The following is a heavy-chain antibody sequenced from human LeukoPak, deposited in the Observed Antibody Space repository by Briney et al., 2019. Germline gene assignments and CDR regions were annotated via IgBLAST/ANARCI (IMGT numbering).Heavy chain of an antibody. CDR2: ISHSGST. Sequence: SQTLSLTCAVSGGSINSGGYSWSWIRQPPGKGLEWIGYISHSGSTYYNPSLKSRVTISVDTSKNQFSLKLSSVTAADTAVYYCARQSSYSSPVDAFDIWGQGTMVTVSS. V-gene: IGHV4-30-2*03. D-gene: IGHD6-13*01. CDR1: GGSINSGGYS. J-gene: IGHJ3*02. CDR3: ARQSSYSSPVDAFDI.